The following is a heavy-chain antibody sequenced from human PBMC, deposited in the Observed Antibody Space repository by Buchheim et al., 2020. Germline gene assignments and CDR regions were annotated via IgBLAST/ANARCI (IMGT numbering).Heavy chain of an antibody. CDR2: ISFDGTNT. D-gene: IGHD3-3*01. CDR3: VGGLLRSLEWLFVP. V-gene: IGHV3-30*03. Sequence: QVQLVESGGGVVQPGRSLRLSCAASGFTFSNHGMYWVRQAPGKGLQWVALISFDGTNTSYADSFMSRFTVSRDNSKNTLYLQMNSLRLEDTAVYYCVGGLLRSLEWLFVPWGQGT. CDR1: GFTFSNHG. J-gene: IGHJ5*02.